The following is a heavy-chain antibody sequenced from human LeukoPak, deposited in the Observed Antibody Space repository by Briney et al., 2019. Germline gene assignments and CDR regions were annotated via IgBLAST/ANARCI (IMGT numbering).Heavy chain of an antibody. J-gene: IGHJ4*02. D-gene: IGHD3-10*01. CDR1: GGSFSGYY. Sequence: SETLSLTCAVYGGSFSGYYWSWIRQPPGKGLEWIGEINHSGSTNYNPSLKSRVTISVDTSKNQFSLKLSSVTAADTAVYYCASLRPYYYGSGTPVSAFDCWGQGTLVTVSS. V-gene: IGHV4-34*01. CDR2: INHSGST. CDR3: ASLRPYYYGSGTPVSAFDC.